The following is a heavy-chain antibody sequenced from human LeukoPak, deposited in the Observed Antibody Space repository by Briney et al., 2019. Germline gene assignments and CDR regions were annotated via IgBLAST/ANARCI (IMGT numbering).Heavy chain of an antibody. D-gene: IGHD4-23*01. J-gene: IGHJ4*02. CDR2: IKEDGSEK. CDR3: AAGGNSDY. V-gene: IGHV3-7*01. Sequence: PGGSLRLSCAASGITFSSYLMSWVRQAPGKGLEWVANIKEDGSEKYYVDSVKGRFTISRDNAKNSLYLQMNSLRAEDTAVYHCAAGGNSDYWGQGTLVTVSS. CDR1: GITFSSYL.